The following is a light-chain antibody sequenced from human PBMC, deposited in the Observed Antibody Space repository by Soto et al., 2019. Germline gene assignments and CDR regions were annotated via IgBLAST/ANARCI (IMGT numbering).Light chain of an antibody. Sequence: QSVLTQPPSASGTPGQRVTISCSGSSSNMGSSYVYWYQHLPGTAPKLLIYRNDQRPSGVPDRFSGSKSGPSASLAISGLRSEDGADYYCAAWDDSLRGVVFGGGTKLTVL. CDR3: AAWDDSLRGVV. CDR2: RND. CDR1: SSNMGSSY. V-gene: IGLV1-47*01. J-gene: IGLJ2*01.